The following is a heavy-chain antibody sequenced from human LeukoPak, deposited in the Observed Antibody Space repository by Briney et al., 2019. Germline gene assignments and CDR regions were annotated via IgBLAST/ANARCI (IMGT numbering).Heavy chain of an antibody. J-gene: IGHJ5*02. CDR3: ARDPGPSSSSRYNWFDP. CDR1: GGTFSSYA. Sequence: SVKVSCKASGGTFSSYAISWVRQAPGQGLEWMGRIIPIFGTANYAQKFQGRVTITTDESTSTAYMELSSLRAEDTAVYHCARDPGPSSSSRYNWFDPWGQGTLVTVSS. V-gene: IGHV1-69*05. CDR2: IIPIFGTA. D-gene: IGHD6-6*01.